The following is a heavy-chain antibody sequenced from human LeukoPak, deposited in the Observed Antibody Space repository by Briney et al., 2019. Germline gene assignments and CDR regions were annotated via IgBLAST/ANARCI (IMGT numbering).Heavy chain of an antibody. Sequence: GGSLRLSCAASGFTFSSYGMHWVRQAPGKGLEWVAVISYDGSNKYYADSVKGRFTISRDNSKNTLYLQMNSRRAEDTAVYYCAKDSGVVRGVFEYWGQGNLVTVSS. D-gene: IGHD3-10*01. CDR3: AKDSGVVRGVFEY. CDR1: GFTFSSYG. V-gene: IGHV3-30*18. CDR2: ISYDGSNK. J-gene: IGHJ4*02.